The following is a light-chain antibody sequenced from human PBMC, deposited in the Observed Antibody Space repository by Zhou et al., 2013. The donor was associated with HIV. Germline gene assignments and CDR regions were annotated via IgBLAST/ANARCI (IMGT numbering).Light chain of an antibody. V-gene: IGKV3-20*01. Sequence: EIVLTQSPATLSLSPGERATLSCRASQSVSSYLAWYQQKPGQAPRLLIYGAASRATGIPDRFIGSGSGTDFSLTISSLEPEDFAVYYCQQYGSTALTFGGGTKVEI. CDR1: QSVSSY. CDR2: GAA. CDR3: QQYGSTALT. J-gene: IGKJ4*01.